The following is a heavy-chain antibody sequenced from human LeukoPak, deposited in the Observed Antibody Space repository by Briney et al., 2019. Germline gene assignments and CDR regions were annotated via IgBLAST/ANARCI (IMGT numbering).Heavy chain of an antibody. CDR1: GFTVSSNY. J-gene: IGHJ3*02. Sequence: GGSLRLSCAASGFTVSSNYMHWVRQAPGKGLEWVSVIYSGGSIYHADPVKGRFTVSRDNSKNTLYLQMNSLRAEDTAVYYCARDGSDSAFDIWGQGTMVTVSS. CDR3: ARDGSDSAFDI. V-gene: IGHV3-66*01. CDR2: IYSGGSI. D-gene: IGHD2-21*02.